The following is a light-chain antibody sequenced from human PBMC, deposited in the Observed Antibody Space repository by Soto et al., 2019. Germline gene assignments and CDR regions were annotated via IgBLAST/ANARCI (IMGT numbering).Light chain of an antibody. J-gene: IGKJ1*01. CDR2: AAS. V-gene: IGKV3-15*01. CDR1: RSVSNN. CDR3: QQYSNWPRT. Sequence: ETVMTQSRATLSVSPGDTATLSCRASRSVSNNLAWYQQKPGQAPRLLIYAASTRATGIPARFSGSGSGTEFTLAITSLQSEDFAVYYCQQYSNWPRTFGQGTKVDIK.